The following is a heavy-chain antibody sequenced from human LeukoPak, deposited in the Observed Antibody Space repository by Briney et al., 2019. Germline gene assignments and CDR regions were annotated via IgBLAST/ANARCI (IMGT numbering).Heavy chain of an antibody. V-gene: IGHV4-34*01. D-gene: IGHD4-23*01. CDR1: GGSFSGYY. J-gene: IGHJ3*02. CDR2: INHSGST. Sequence: SETLSLTCAVYGGSFSGYYWSWIRQPPGKGLEWIGEINHSGSTNYNPSLKSRVTISVDTSKNQFSLKLSSVTAADTAVYYCARQDYGGNSSDAFDIWGQGTMVTVSS. CDR3: ARQDYGGNSSDAFDI.